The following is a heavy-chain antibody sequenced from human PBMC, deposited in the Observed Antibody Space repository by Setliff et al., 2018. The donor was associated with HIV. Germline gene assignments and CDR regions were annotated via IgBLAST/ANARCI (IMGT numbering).Heavy chain of an antibody. D-gene: IGHD3-22*01. V-gene: IGHV1-69*13. CDR1: GYTISTYL. Sequence: SVKVSCKASGYTISTYLIAWVRQAPGQGLEWMGGIVPILNTGNYAPKFQGRVTITADESTTTAYMELSSLRSEDTAVYYCARIPNHSSGFDYWGQGTPVTVSS. J-gene: IGHJ4*02. CDR2: IVPILNTG. CDR3: ARIPNHSSGFDY.